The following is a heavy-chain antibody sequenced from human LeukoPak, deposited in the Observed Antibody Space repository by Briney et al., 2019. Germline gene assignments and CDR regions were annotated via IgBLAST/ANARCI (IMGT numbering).Heavy chain of an antibody. CDR1: GFTVSSNS. CDR2: INSRSNDI. J-gene: IGHJ5*02. Sequence: PGGSLRLSCTVSGFTVSSNSMSWVRQAPGKGLEWVSSINSRSNDIYYADSVKGRFTISRDNAKNSLYLQMNSLRAEDTAVYYCAREGRAYRYSSSWYPTPSWFDPWGQGTLVTVSS. D-gene: IGHD6-13*01. V-gene: IGHV3-21*06. CDR3: AREGRAYRYSSSWYPTPSWFDP.